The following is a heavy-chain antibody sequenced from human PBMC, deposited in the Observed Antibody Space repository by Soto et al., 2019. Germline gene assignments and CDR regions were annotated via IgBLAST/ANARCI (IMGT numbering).Heavy chain of an antibody. CDR2: IYYSGST. V-gene: IGHV4-30-4*01. J-gene: IGHJ4*02. Sequence: PSETLSLTCTVSGGSISCGDCYWSWIRQPPGKGLEWIGYIYYSGSTFYNPSLKSRLTISVDTSKNQFSLKLSSVTAADTAVYYCARVSGRSAFDYWGQGTLVTVSS. CDR1: GGSISCGDCY. CDR3: ARVSGRSAFDY.